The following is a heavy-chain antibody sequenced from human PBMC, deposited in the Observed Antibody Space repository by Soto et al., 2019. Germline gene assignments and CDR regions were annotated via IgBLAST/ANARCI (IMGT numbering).Heavy chain of an antibody. J-gene: IGHJ5*02. CDR1: GGPISGYTHY. V-gene: IGHV4-61*01. CDR3: AKRGSYWFDP. D-gene: IGHD3-16*01. CDR2: VYHSGGA. Sequence: QVQLQESGPGLVKPSETLSLTCTVSGGPISGYTHYWSWIRQTPGKGLEWIGYVYHSGGAFYNPPLKCRTTISTDTSSSQFSLKLTSATAADSAVCFCAKRGSYWFDPSGQGMHVTVSS.